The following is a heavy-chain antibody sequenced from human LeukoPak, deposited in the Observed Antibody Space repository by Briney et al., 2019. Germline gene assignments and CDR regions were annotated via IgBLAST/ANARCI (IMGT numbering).Heavy chain of an antibody. V-gene: IGHV4-59*08. CDR3: ARLAYSSSWYDY. D-gene: IGHD6-13*01. Sequence: SETLSLTCTVSGGSISSYYWSWIRQPPGKGLEWIGYIYYSGSTNYNPSLKSRVTISVDTSKNQFSLKLSSVTAADTAVYYCARLAYSSSWYDYWGQGTLVTVSS. CDR2: IYYSGST. J-gene: IGHJ4*02. CDR1: GGSISSYY.